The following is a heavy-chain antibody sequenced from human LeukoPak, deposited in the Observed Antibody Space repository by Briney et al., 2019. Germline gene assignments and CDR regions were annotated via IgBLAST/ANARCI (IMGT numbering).Heavy chain of an antibody. CDR3: ARARGFDFWSGYRENNWFDP. Sequence: SETLSLTCTVSGGSVSSGSYYWSWIRQPPGKGLEWIGYIYYSGSTNYNPSLKSRVTISVDTSKNQFSLKLSSVTAADTAVYYCARARGFDFWSGYRENNWFDPWGQGTLVTVSS. V-gene: IGHV4-61*01. J-gene: IGHJ5*02. CDR2: IYYSGST. CDR1: GGSVSSGSYY. D-gene: IGHD3-3*01.